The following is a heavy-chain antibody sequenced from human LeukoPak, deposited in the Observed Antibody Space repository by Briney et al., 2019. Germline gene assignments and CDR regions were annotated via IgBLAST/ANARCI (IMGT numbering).Heavy chain of an antibody. CDR2: IWYDGSNK. V-gene: IGHV3-33*01. J-gene: IGHJ4*02. CDR3: ARDGQQQLYFDY. Sequence: PGGSLRLSCAASGFTFSSYGMHWVRQAPGKGLEWVAVIWYDGSNKYYADSVKGRFTISRDNSKNTLYLQMNSLRAEDTAVYYCARDGQQQLYFDYWGQGTLVTVSS. CDR1: GFTFSSYG. D-gene: IGHD6-13*01.